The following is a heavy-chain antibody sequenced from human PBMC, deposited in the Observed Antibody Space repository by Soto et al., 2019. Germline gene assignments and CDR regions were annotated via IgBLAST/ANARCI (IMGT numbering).Heavy chain of an antibody. CDR2: ISGLSATT. J-gene: IGHJ4*02. CDR3: TRGGAARPDY. Sequence: LVNSGGGFVRPGESLRLSCGASGFRFTSFGMNWVRQGPGKGLEWLSYISGLSATTYYADSVRGRFTVSRDNDMNLLFLQLNNVRDDDTAVYYCTRGGAARPDYWGQGSRVVVSS. V-gene: IGHV3-48*02. D-gene: IGHD2-15*01. CDR1: GFRFTSFG.